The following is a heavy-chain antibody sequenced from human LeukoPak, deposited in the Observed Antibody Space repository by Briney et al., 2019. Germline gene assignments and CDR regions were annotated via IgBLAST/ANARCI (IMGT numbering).Heavy chain of an antibody. CDR3: ARGGMGQRFYYGMDV. Sequence: PGGSLRLSCAASGFTFSSYSMHWVRQAPGKGLEWVAVIWYDGSNKYYADSVKGRFTISRDNSKNTLYLQMNSLRAEDTAVYYCARGGMGQRFYYGMDVWGKGTTVTVSS. CDR1: GFTFSSYS. J-gene: IGHJ6*04. CDR2: IWYDGSNK. D-gene: IGHD6-25*01. V-gene: IGHV3-33*01.